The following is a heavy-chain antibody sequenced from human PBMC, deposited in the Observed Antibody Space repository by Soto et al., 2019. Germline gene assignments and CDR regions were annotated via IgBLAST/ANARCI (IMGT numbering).Heavy chain of an antibody. Sequence: QVQLVQSGAEVKKPGSSVKVSCKASGGKLTNNSFSWVRQAPGQGLEWMGRIIPILDVAHYAQKFQGRVTITADKSTNTTYMELSSLTSGDTAIYYCARERITPLFYWGQGTLVIVSS. V-gene: IGHV1-69*04. CDR2: IIPILDVA. CDR1: GGKLTNNS. CDR3: ARERITPLFY. J-gene: IGHJ4*02. D-gene: IGHD1-20*01.